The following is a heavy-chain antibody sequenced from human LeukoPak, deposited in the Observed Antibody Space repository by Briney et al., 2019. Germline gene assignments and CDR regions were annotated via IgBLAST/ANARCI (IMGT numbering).Heavy chain of an antibody. CDR1: GFTFDDYA. V-gene: IGHV3-9*01. CDR3: AKVIAAAGTD. J-gene: IGHJ4*02. D-gene: IGHD6-13*01. CDR2: ISWNSGSI. Sequence: PGGSLRLSCAASGFTFDDYAMHWVRQAPGKGLEWVSGISWNSGSIGYADSVKGRFTISRDNAKNSLYLQVNSLRAEDTALYYCAKVIAAAGTDWGQGTLVTVSS.